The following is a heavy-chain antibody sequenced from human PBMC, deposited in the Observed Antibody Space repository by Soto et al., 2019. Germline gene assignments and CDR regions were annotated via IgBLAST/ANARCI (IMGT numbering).Heavy chain of an antibody. CDR3: AHAYGGTSWPNDAFDV. CDR2: IYWDDDQ. Sequence: QITLKESGPTLVKPTQTLTLTCTFSGFSLTADGVGVGWIRQPPGKALEWLALIYWDDDQRYSPSLKTRLTIPQDTSKNQVVLTMTNMDPVDTGTYYCAHAYGGTSWPNDAFDVWGQGTVVTVSS. CDR1: GFSLTADGVG. V-gene: IGHV2-5*02. D-gene: IGHD2-21*01. J-gene: IGHJ3*01.